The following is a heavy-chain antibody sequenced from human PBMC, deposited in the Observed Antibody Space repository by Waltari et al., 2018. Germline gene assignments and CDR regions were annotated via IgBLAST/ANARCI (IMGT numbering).Heavy chain of an antibody. CDR2: INHSGST. V-gene: IGHV4-34*01. CDR1: GGSFSGYY. CDR3: ARAPWYDILTGYPYYYMDV. D-gene: IGHD3-9*01. Sequence: QVQLQQWGAGLLKPSETLSLTCAVYGGSFSGYYWSWIRQPPGKGLEWIGEINHSGSTNYNPSLKSRVTISVDTSKNQFSLKLSSVTAADTAVYYCARAPWYDILTGYPYYYMDVWGKGTTVTVSS. J-gene: IGHJ6*03.